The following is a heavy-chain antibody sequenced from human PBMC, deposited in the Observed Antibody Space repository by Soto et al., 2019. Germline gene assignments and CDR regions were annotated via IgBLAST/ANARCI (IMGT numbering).Heavy chain of an antibody. CDR2: ISSSGSTI. J-gene: IGHJ6*02. CDR1: GFTFSSYE. CDR3: ARDSAVTTRTGGMDV. D-gene: IGHD4-4*01. Sequence: TGGSLRLSCAASGFTFSSYEMNWVRQAPGKGLEWVSYISSSGSTIYYADSVKGRFTISRDNAKNSLYLQMNSLRAEDTAVYYCARDSAVTTRTGGMDVWGQGTTVTVSS. V-gene: IGHV3-48*03.